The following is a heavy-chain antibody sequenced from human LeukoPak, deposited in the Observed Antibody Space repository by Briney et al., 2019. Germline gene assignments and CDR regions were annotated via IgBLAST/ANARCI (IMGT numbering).Heavy chain of an antibody. J-gene: IGHJ4*02. Sequence: GGSLRLSCAASGFTFVAYGMHWVRQAPGKGLEWVSIISYDGTNANYADSVKGRFTISRDNSKNSLDLQMNSLRTEDTALYYCAKSNSHGSSWYYFDYWGQGTLVTVSS. CDR1: GFTFVAYG. CDR3: AKSNSHGSSWYYFDY. CDR2: ISYDGTNA. D-gene: IGHD6-13*01. V-gene: IGHV3-30*18.